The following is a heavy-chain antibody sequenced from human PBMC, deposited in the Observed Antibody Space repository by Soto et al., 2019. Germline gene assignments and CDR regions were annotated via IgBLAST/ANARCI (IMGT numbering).Heavy chain of an antibody. CDR2: INHRGNT. CDR1: GGSVSSGSHY. CDR3: ARQEVPQWFTKGYYGMDV. J-gene: IGHJ6*02. Sequence: SETLSLTCTVSGGSVSSGSHYWTWIRQPPGKGLEWIGEINHRGNTNYNPSLKSRVTISVDTSKNQFSLKLTSVTAADTAVYYCARQEVPQWFTKGYYGMDVWDQGTTVTVSS. V-gene: IGHV4-39*01. D-gene: IGHD2-8*01.